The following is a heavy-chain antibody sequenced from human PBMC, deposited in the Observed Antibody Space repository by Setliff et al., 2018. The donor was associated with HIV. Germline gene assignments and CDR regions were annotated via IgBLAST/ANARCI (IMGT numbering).Heavy chain of an antibody. J-gene: IGHJ4*02. V-gene: IGHV4-34*01. CDR1: GGSFSGYY. D-gene: IGHD2-21*02. CDR2: VNHRGNT. CDR3: TRSLVVTAHLDY. Sequence: PSETLSLTCAVYGGSFSGYYWNWIRQSPGKGLEWIGEVNHRGNTNYNPSLKNRVTISVDTSKNQFSLKLNSVTAADTAVYYCTRSLVVTAHLDYWGQGTQVTVSS.